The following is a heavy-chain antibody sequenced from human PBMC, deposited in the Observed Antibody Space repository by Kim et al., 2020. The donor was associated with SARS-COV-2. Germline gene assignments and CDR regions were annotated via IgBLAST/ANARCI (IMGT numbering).Heavy chain of an antibody. Sequence: SETLSLTCTVSGGFISSYYWSWIRQPPGKGLEWIGNIYYSGSTNYNPSLKSRVTISEDTSKNQFSLKLSSVTTADTAVYYCASLYSSSWYGYFQHWGQGTLVTVSS. D-gene: IGHD6-13*01. V-gene: IGHV4-59*13. CDR3: ASLYSSSWYGYFQH. CDR2: IYYSGST. CDR1: GGFISSYY. J-gene: IGHJ1*01.